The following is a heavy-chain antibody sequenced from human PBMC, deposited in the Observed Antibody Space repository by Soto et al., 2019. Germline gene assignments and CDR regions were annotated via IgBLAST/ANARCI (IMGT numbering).Heavy chain of an antibody. V-gene: IGHV4-59*06. J-gene: IGHJ3*02. CDR3: ARDAFVEVAGRGMHHAFDI. D-gene: IGHD6-19*01. Sequence: SETLSLTCTVSGGSISNYYWNWIRQSPGKGLEWIGYIYYSGSTYYNPSLKSRVTISVDTSKNQFSLKLSSVTAADTAVYYCARDAFVEVAGRGMHHAFDIWGQGTMVTV. CDR2: IYYSGST. CDR1: GGSISNYY.